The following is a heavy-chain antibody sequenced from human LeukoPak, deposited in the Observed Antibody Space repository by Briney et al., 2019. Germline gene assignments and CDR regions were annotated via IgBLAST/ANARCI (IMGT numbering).Heavy chain of an antibody. CDR1: GDSVSSNSAA. D-gene: IGHD3-10*01. CDR2: TYYRSKWYN. V-gene: IGHV6-1*01. J-gene: IGHJ3*02. CDR3: AGGTRKSLWSYAFDI. Sequence: SQTLSLTCAISGDSVSSNSAAWNWIRQSPSRGLEWLGRTYYRSKWYNDYAVSVKSRITINPDTSKNQFSLKLSSVTAADTAVYYCAGGTRKSLWSYAFDIWGQGTMVTVSS.